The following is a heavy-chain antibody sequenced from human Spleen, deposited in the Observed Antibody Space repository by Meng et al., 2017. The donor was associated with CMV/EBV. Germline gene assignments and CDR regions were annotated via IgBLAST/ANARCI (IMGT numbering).Heavy chain of an antibody. CDR1: GFTFGDYA. V-gene: IGHV3-23*01. D-gene: IGHD3-3*01. Sequence: GESLKISCTASGFTFGDYAMSWVRQAPGKGLEWVSGISGSGSSTYYADSVKGRFTISRDNSKNMLYLQMNSLRAEDTAVFYCAKDSSFDIWSGQKYGMDVWGEGTTVTVSS. J-gene: IGHJ6*04. CDR2: ISGSGSST. CDR3: AKDSSFDIWSGQKYGMDV.